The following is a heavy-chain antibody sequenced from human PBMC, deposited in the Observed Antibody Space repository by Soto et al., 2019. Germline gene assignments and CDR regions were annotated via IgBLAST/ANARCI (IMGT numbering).Heavy chain of an antibody. CDR3: TRKAWVRFDY. CDR2: VFHTGNT. CDR1: GDSMTRSVW. J-gene: IGHJ4*02. Sequence: SETLSLTCTVSGDSMTRSVWWTWVRQPPGKGLEWIGEVFHTGNTNYNPSLKSRVTMSVDKSTNEFSLKVTSVTAADTAIYYCTRKAWVRFDYWGQGALVTVSS. V-gene: IGHV4-4*02. D-gene: IGHD7-27*01.